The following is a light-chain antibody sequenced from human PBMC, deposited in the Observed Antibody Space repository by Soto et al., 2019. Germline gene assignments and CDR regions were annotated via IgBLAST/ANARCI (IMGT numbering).Light chain of an antibody. CDR1: QSVSSS. Sequence: EILMTQSPATLSVSPGERATLSCRTSQSVSSSLAWYQQKPGQSPSILIYGASTRDTGIPARFSGSGSGTDCTLTISRLEPEDFEVYYCQQRIKWPITFGQGTRLEIK. V-gene: IGKV3-15*01. CDR2: GAS. J-gene: IGKJ5*01. CDR3: QQRIKWPIT.